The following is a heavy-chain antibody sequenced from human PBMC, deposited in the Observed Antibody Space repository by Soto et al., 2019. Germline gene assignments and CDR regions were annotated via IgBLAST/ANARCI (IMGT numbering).Heavy chain of an antibody. J-gene: IGHJ4*02. CDR3: ARVGSPWQQLVVLADY. D-gene: IGHD6-13*01. Sequence: ASVKVSCKASGYTFTSYGISWVRQAPGQGLEWMGWISAYNGNTNYAQKLQGRVTMTTDTSTSTAYMELRSLRSDDTAVYYCARVGSPWQQLVVLADYWCQVTLVTVFS. CDR1: GYTFTSYG. V-gene: IGHV1-18*01. CDR2: ISAYNGNT.